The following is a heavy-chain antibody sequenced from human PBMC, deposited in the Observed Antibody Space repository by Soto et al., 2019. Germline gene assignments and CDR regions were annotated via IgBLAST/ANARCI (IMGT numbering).Heavy chain of an antibody. D-gene: IGHD3-22*01. J-gene: IGHJ4*02. CDR1: GFTFSSYS. Sequence: EVQLVESGGGLVKPGGSLRLSCAASGFTFSSYSMNWVRQAPGKGLEWVSSISSSSSYIYYADSVKGRFTISRDNAKNLLYLQMNRLGAEDTAVYYCASHPRDSSGYWYYFDYWGQGTLVNVSS. V-gene: IGHV3-21*01. CDR2: ISSSSSYI. CDR3: ASHPRDSSGYWYYFDY.